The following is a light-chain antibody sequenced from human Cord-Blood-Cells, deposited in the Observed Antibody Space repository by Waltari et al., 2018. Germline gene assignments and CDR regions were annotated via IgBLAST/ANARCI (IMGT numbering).Light chain of an antibody. CDR2: KAS. CDR1: QSISSW. Sequence: DIQMTQSPSTLSASVGDRVTITCRASQSISSWLAWYQQKPGKAPKLLIYKASSLESGVPSRFSGCGSGTEFTLTIRNLQPDDFATYYCQQYNSYSTFGQGTKVEIK. J-gene: IGKJ1*01. CDR3: QQYNSYST. V-gene: IGKV1-5*03.